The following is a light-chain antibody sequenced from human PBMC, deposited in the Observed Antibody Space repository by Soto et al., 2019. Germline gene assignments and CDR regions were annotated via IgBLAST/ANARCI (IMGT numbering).Light chain of an antibody. Sequence: QSVLTQPPSVSGAPGQRVTISCTGSSSNIGAGYDVHWYQQLPGTAPKLLIYNNNQRPSGVPDRFSGAKSGTSASLSISGLRSEDEADYHCAAWDDSLSGWVFGGGTKLTVL. J-gene: IGLJ3*02. CDR3: AAWDDSLSGWV. CDR2: NNN. V-gene: IGLV1-40*01. CDR1: SSNIGAGYD.